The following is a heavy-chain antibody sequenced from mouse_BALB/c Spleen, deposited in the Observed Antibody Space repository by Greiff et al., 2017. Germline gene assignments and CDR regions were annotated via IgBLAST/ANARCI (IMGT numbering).Heavy chain of an antibody. CDR3: ARKMGYGNYYAMDY. CDR2: IYPGDGDT. V-gene: IGHV1-87*01. D-gene: IGHD2-1*01. Sequence: QVQLQQSGAELARPGASVKLSCKASGYTFTSYWMQWVKQRPGQGLEWIGAIYPGDGDTRYTQKFKGKATLTADKSSSTAYMQLSSLASEDSAVYYCARKMGYGNYYAMDYWGQGTSVTVSS. CDR1: GYTFTSYW. J-gene: IGHJ4*01.